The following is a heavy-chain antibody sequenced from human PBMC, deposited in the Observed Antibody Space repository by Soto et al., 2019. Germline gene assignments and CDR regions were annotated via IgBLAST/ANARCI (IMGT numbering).Heavy chain of an antibody. J-gene: IGHJ6*02. V-gene: IGHV1-18*04. CDR2: ISAYNGNT. CDR1: GYIFTNYG. CDR3: ARSSASGSHGADDNGVDV. Sequence: QDHLVQSGPEVKKPGASVKVSCKASGYIFTNYGINWVRQAPGQGLEWMGWISAYNGNTNFAQTVQGRLTTTRGTSTATCYMERRSLPYDDTTVYFCARSSASGSHGADDNGVDVWSQATTVTV. D-gene: IGHD6-13*01.